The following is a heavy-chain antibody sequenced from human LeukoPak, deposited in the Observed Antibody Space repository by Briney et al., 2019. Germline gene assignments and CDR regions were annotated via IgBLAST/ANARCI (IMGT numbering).Heavy chain of an antibody. Sequence: SETLSLTCTVSGGSISSYYWSWIRQPAGKGLQWIGRIYSSGSTNYNPSLKSRVTMSVDTSKNQVSLKLSSVTAADTAVYYCARSGGYTQFDPWGQGTLVTVSS. V-gene: IGHV4-4*07. J-gene: IGHJ5*02. CDR3: ARSGGYTQFDP. CDR1: GGSISSYY. CDR2: IYSSGST. D-gene: IGHD5-12*01.